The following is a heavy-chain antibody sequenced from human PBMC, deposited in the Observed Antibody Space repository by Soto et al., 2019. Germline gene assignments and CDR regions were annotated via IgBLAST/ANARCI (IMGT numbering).Heavy chain of an antibody. CDR2: IWNDGSIK. J-gene: IGHJ4*02. V-gene: IGHV3-33*07. D-gene: IGHD2-2*01. Sequence: SISCDATGLDFRVWGVYRFRQSPGKGLEWVAVIWNDGSIKYYADSVKGRFTISRDNSKNTLYLQMNSLRADDTAVYYCASRSPALDYWGPGLLVTVSS. CDR1: GLDFRVWG. CDR3: ASRSPALDY.